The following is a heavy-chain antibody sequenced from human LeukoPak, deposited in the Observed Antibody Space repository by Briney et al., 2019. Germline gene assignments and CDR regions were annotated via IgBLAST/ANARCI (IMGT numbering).Heavy chain of an antibody. CDR3: ATLPYYYDSSGSYYFDY. Sequence: GGSLRLSCAASGFTFSSYGMHWVRQAPGKGLEWVAFIRYDGSNKYYADFVKGRFTISRDNSKNTLYLQMNSLRGEDTAVYYCATLPYYYDSSGSYYFDYWGQGTLVTVSS. CDR1: GFTFSSYG. J-gene: IGHJ4*02. V-gene: IGHV3-30*02. CDR2: IRYDGSNK. D-gene: IGHD3-22*01.